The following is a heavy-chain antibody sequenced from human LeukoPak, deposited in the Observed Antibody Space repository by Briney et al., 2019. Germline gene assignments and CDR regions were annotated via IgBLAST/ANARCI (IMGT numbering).Heavy chain of an antibody. CDR3: AIRNYDYVWGSYRYTFYGY. CDR1: GGTFSSYA. V-gene: IGHV1-69*13. J-gene: IGHJ4*02. D-gene: IGHD3-16*02. CDR2: IIPIFGTA. Sequence: SVKVSCKASGGTFSSYAISWVRQAPGQGLEWMGGIIPIFGTANYAQMFQGRVTITADESTSTAYMELSSLRSEDTAVYYCAIRNYDYVWGSYRYTFYGYWGQGTLVTVSS.